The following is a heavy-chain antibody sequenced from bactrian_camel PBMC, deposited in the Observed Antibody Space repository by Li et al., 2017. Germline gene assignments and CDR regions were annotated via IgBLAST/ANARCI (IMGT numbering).Heavy chain of an antibody. J-gene: IGHJ4*01. Sequence: HVQLVESGGGSVQTGGSLRLSCTASGYTFDDSDMGWYRQAPGQEREGVAVIDGRGGTTYGDSVKGRFTVSKDIAKNTLYLAMDSLKPEDTAMYYCVVDYEFCLAYSMPKATYWGQGTQVTVS. CDR2: IDGRGGT. V-gene: IGHV3S61*01. CDR3: VVDYEFCLAYSMPKATY. CDR1: GYTFDDSD. D-gene: IGHD3*01.